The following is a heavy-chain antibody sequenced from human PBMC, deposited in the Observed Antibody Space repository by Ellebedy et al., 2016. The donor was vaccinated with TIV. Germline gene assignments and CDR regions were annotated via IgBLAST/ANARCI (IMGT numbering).Heavy chain of an antibody. CDR1: GFTFSSYS. J-gene: IGHJ4*02. V-gene: IGHV3-48*02. CDR3: ARDASYYYGSGSYYFVGFDY. Sequence: GESLKISCAASGFTFSSYSMNWVRQAPGKGLEWVSYISSSSSTIYYADSVKGRFTISRDNAKNSLYLQMNSLRDEDTAVYDCARDASYYYGSGSYYFVGFDYWGQGTLVTVSS. D-gene: IGHD3-10*01. CDR2: ISSSSSTI.